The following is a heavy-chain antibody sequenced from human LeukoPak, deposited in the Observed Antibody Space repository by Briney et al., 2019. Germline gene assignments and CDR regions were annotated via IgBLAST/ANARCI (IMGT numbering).Heavy chain of an antibody. J-gene: IGHJ4*02. D-gene: IGHD2/OR15-2a*01. CDR1: GGSIGSYY. Sequence: SGTLSLTCTVYGGSIGSYYWSWIRQPPGKGLEWIGYIYYSGSTNYNPSLKSRVTISVDTSKNQFSLKLSSVTAADTAVYYCARDLGSSFDYWGQGTLVTVSS. CDR3: ARDLGSSFDY. CDR2: IYYSGST. V-gene: IGHV4-59*01.